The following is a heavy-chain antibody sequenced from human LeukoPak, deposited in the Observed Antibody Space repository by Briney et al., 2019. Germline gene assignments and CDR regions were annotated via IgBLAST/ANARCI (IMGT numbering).Heavy chain of an antibody. CDR3: ARVDILTGYYFFDY. CDR1: GYTSIKYG. CDR2: ISANNGNT. V-gene: IGHV1-18*01. J-gene: IGHJ4*02. Sequence: ASVKVSCKASGYTSIKYGVSWVRQAPGQGLEWMGWISANNGNTYYVEKFKGRVTMTTDTSTDTAYMELRSLRSDDTAVFYCARVDILTGYYFFDYWGQGTLITVSS. D-gene: IGHD3-9*01.